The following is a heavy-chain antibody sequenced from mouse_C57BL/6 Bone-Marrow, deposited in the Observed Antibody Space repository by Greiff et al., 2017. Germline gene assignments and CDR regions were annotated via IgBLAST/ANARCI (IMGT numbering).Heavy chain of an antibody. Sequence: QVQLQQSGAELMKPGASVKLSCKATGYTFTGYWIEWVKQRPGHGLEWIGEIFPGRGSTTYNEKFKGKATFTADQSSNTAYMQLSSLTTEDSAIYYFARWGTTVVAPFDYWGQGTTLTVSS. CDR2: IFPGRGST. D-gene: IGHD1-1*01. J-gene: IGHJ2*01. CDR1: GYTFTGYW. CDR3: ARWGTTVVAPFDY. V-gene: IGHV1-9*01.